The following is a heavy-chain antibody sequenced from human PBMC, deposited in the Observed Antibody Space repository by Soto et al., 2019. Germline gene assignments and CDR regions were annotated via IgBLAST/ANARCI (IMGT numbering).Heavy chain of an antibody. J-gene: IGHJ4*02. CDR2: ISAYNGNT. CDR3: ARAYPVAYTRYYFDY. Sequence: EASVKVSCKASGYTFTSYGISWVRQAPGQGLEWMGWISAYNGNTNYAQKLQGRVTMTTDTSTSTAYMELRSLRSDDTAVYYCARAYPVAYTRYYFDYWGQGTLVTVSS. D-gene: IGHD6-19*01. V-gene: IGHV1-18*01. CDR1: GYTFTSYG.